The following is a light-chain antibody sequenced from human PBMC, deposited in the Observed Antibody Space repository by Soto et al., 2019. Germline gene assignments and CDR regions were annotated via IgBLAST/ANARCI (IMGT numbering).Light chain of an antibody. CDR1: QHVDRY. CDR2: ATS. Sequence: IQLTQNPSSLSASVGDRVPITCRPSQHVDRYLNWYQQKPGKAPQVLIYATSNLKSGVPSRFSGSGSGTDFTLTINSLQPEDFATYHCQQSYSSPRTFGQRSMVDVK. J-gene: IGKJ1*01. CDR3: QQSYSSPRT. V-gene: IGKV1-39*01.